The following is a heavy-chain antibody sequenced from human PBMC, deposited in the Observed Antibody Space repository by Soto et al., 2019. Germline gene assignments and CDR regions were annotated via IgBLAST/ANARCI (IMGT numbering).Heavy chain of an antibody. CDR3: AKATIFGVVIFDYFDY. J-gene: IGHJ4*02. V-gene: IGHV3-23*01. CDR1: GFTFSSYA. Sequence: GGSLRLSCAASGFTFSSYAMSWVRQAPGKGLEWVSAISGSGGSTYYADSVKGRFTISRDNSKNTLYLQMNSLRAEDTAVYYCAKATIFGVVIFDYFDYWGQGTLVTVSS. D-gene: IGHD3-3*01. CDR2: ISGSGGST.